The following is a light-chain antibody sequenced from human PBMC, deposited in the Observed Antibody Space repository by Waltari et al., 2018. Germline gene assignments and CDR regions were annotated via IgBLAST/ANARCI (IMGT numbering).Light chain of an antibody. J-gene: IGKJ4*01. V-gene: IGKV3-11*01. CDR3: QHRDNWPLT. Sequence: EIVLTQSPGTLSLSPGERATLSCRASQSISRYLVWYQQKPGQAPRLLIYDASNRVTGTPARFSGSGSVTDFTLTISNLEPEDFAVYYCQHRDNWPLTFGGGTKVEI. CDR1: QSISRY. CDR2: DAS.